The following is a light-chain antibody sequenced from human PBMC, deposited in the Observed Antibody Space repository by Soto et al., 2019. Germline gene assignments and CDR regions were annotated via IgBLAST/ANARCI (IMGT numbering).Light chain of an antibody. Sequence: ENVLTQSPGTLSLSPGERATLSCRASQSVSSYSLAWYQQKPGQAPRLVMYGTSNRATGIPDRFSGSGSGTDFTLTISRLEPEDFAVYYCQQYGNSAWTFGQGTKVEIK. CDR3: QQYGNSAWT. V-gene: IGKV3-20*01. CDR1: QSVSSYS. J-gene: IGKJ1*01. CDR2: GTS.